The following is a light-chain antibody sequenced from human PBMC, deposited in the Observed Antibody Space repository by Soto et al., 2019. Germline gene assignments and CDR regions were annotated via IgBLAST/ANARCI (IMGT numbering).Light chain of an antibody. Sequence: NQVAQSNCAVLGSGGISIKTTCRASQSISSWLAWYQQKPGKAPKLLIYDASSLESGVPSRFSGSGSGTEFTLTLSSVQTDDLRSYHSCWYDSYSSAFSQETEVDI. CDR3: CWYDSYSSA. V-gene: IGKV1-5*01. CDR2: DAS. CDR1: QSISSW. J-gene: IGKJ1*01.